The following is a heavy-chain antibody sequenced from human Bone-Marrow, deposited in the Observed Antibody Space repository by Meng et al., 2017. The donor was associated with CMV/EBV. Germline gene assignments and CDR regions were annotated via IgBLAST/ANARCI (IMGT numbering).Heavy chain of an antibody. D-gene: IGHD2-2*02. Sequence: GESLKIPCAASGFTFSSYSMNWVRQAPGKGLEWVACIRYDGSNKYYADSVKGRFTISRDNSKNTLYLQMNSLRAEDTAVYYCARDRDCSSTSCYTSDYYGMDVWGQRSTVTVSS. V-gene: IGHV3-30*02. CDR3: ARDRDCSSTSCYTSDYYGMDV. CDR1: GFTFSSYS. J-gene: IGHJ6*02. CDR2: IRYDGSNK.